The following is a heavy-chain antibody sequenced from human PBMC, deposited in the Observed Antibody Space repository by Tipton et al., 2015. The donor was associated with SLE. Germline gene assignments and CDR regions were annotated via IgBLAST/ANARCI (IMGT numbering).Heavy chain of an antibody. V-gene: IGHV4-4*07. CDR2: IYTGGRT. CDR3: ARDSAVNFWYFDL. CDR1: GGSIIGYY. J-gene: IGHJ2*01. Sequence: TLSLTCTVSGGSIIGYYWSWIRRPAGKGPEWIGRIYTGGRTIHNPPLNSRVTMSLDTSKSQFSLRLTSVTAADTAMYYCARDSAVNFWYFDLWGRGTLVTVSS.